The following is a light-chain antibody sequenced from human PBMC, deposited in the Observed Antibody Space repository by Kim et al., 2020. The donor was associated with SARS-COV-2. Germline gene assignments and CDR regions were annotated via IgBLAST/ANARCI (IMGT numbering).Light chain of an antibody. CDR3: QQYSSYPRT. CDR2: AAS. V-gene: IGKV1-16*01. CDR1: QDISSN. J-gene: IGKJ1*01. Sequence: APVGDRVTITWRASQDISSNLAWFQQKPGKAPKSLIYAASSLQSGAPSRFSGGGSGTDFTLTISSLQAEDSATYYCQQYSSYPRTFGQGTKVDIK.